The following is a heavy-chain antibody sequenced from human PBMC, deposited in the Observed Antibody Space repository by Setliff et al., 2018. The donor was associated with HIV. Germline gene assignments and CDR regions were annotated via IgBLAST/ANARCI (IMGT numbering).Heavy chain of an antibody. CDR3: AKVFGASPLVGYFDL. J-gene: IGHJ2*01. CDR2: ITNSGSDT. CDR1: GFTFSSYA. V-gene: IGHV3-23*01. Sequence: PGGSLRLSCAGSGFTFSSYAMSWVRQAPGKGLEWVSVITNSGSDTYHADSVKGRFTISRDKSKNTVYLQMNSLRAEDTAPYYCAKVFGASPLVGYFDLWGRGTRVTVSS. D-gene: IGHD3-10*01.